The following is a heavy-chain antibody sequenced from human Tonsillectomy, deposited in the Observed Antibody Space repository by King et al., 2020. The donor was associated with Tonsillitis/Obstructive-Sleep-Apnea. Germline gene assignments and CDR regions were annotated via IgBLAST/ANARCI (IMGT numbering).Heavy chain of an antibody. J-gene: IGHJ3*02. CDR1: GFTFDDYG. V-gene: IGHV3-20*04. Sequence: VQLVESGGGVVRPGGSLRLSCAASGFTFDDYGMSWVRQAPGKGLQWVSTINWSGGTTAHADSVKGRFTISRDNAKNSLYLQVNSLRAGETALYYCVKDLGTTGMTGAFDIWGQGTMVTVSS. CDR2: INWSGGTT. CDR3: VKDLGTTGMTGAFDI. D-gene: IGHD1-1*01.